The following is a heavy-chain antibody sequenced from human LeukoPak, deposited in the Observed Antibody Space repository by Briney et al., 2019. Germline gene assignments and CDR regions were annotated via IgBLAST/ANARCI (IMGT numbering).Heavy chain of an antibody. Sequence: PGGSLRLSCAASXFTFRSFVMHWVRQAPGXXXXXVAAISYEDGSNKYYADSVKGRFTISRENSKYKVYLEMNSLRVEDTAMYYCSKERPEEYYASGSYFDYWGQGTLVTVSS. CDR1: XFTFRSFV. D-gene: IGHD3-10*01. CDR2: ISYEDGSNK. CDR3: SKERPEEYYASGSYFDY. J-gene: IGHJ4*02. V-gene: IGHV3-30*04.